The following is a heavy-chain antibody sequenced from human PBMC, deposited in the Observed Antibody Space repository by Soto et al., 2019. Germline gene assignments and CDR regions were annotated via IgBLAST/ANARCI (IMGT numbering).Heavy chain of an antibody. Sequence: GASVKVSCKASGYTFTSYDINWVRQATGQGLEWMGWMNPNSGNTGYAQKFQGRVTMTRNTSISTAYMELSSLRSEDTAVYYCARGLKRTIFGVVIANWFDPWGQGTLVTVSS. J-gene: IGHJ5*02. D-gene: IGHD3-3*01. CDR1: GYTFTSYD. CDR3: ARGLKRTIFGVVIANWFDP. V-gene: IGHV1-8*01. CDR2: MNPNSGNT.